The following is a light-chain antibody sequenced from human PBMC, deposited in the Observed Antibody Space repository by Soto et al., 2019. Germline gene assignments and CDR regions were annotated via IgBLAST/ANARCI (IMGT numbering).Light chain of an antibody. CDR1: QAISSS. V-gene: IGKV1-9*01. J-gene: IGKJ4*01. Sequence: DIQLTQSPSFLSASVGDKVTITCRASQAISSSLAWYQQNPGKAPKLLIYGASTLQSGVPSRFSGSGSGTEFTLTIGSLKPEDFATYYCQQLNSYPLTFGGGAKVEMK. CDR2: GAS. CDR3: QQLNSYPLT.